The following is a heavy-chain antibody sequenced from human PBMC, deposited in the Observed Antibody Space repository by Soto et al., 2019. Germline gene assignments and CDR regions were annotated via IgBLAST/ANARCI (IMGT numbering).Heavy chain of an antibody. J-gene: IGHJ4*02. D-gene: IGHD3-10*01. CDR2: ISNDGNNR. CDR3: VSGEGRNGQDTRFDY. Sequence: QMQLVESGGGAVQPGRSLRLYCAASGFSFSNHGMHWVRQAPGKGLEWVADISNDGNNRWYVDSGKGRFTISRDNSKNTVDLQMNCLRTEDTAGYYCVSGEGRNGQDTRFDYWGQGTLVTVSS. CDR1: GFSFSNHG. V-gene: IGHV3-30*03.